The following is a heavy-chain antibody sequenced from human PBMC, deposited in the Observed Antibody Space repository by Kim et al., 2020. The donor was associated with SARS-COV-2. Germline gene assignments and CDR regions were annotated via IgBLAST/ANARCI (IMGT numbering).Heavy chain of an antibody. D-gene: IGHD2-2*01. CDR3: AKAYCNSASCRPSYYYAMDV. V-gene: IGHV3-23*01. Sequence: GGSLRLSCAASGFTFGSYTMNWVRQAPGKGLDWVSAISGSGLSTYYTDSVKGRFTISRDSSKNTLYLQMNSLRAEDTAVYYCAKAYCNSASCRPSYYYAMDVWGQGTPVTVSS. J-gene: IGHJ6*02. CDR1: GFTFGSYT. CDR2: ISGSGLST.